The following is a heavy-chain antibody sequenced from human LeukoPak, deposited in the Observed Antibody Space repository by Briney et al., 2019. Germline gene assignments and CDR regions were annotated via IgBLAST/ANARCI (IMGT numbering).Heavy chain of an antibody. CDR2: IYHSGST. D-gene: IGHD2-21*01. V-gene: IGHV4-38-2*02. Sequence: SETLSLTCTVSGYSISIPYFWGWVRRPPGKGLEWIGNIYHSGSTSYNPSLKSRVTISIDTSKNHFSLRLSSVTAADTAVYYCARLRYSSRDWYFDLWGPGTLVTVSS. J-gene: IGHJ2*01. CDR1: GYSISIPYF. CDR3: ARLRYSSRDWYFDL.